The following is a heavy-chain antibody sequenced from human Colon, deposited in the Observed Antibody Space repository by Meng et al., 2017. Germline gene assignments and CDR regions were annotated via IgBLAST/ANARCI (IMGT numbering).Heavy chain of an antibody. V-gene: IGHV4-4*02. D-gene: IGHD3-10*01. CDR1: GGSISSNYW. CDR3: ARRNTRNSGGGNNY. J-gene: IGHJ4*02. CDR2: INHSGST. Sequence: VHGRGWGPGLWKPSGTLSPTCAVSGGSISSNYWWTWVRQPPGKGLEWIGEINHSGSTSYVPSLKSRITISVDKSNNLLSLKLNSVTAADTAMYYCARRNTRNSGGGNNYWGQGTLVTVSS.